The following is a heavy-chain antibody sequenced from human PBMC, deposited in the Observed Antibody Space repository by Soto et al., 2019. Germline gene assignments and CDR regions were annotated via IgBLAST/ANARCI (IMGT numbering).Heavy chain of an antibody. CDR3: ARGAVEMTTHYAA. V-gene: IGHV4-30-4*01. J-gene: IGHJ4*02. CDR2: IYYSGST. Sequence: QVQLQESGPGLVKPSQTLSLTCTVSGGSFDYYLSWIRQPPGKGLEWIGYIYYSGSTYYNPSLKSRATISIDTSKKQFSLKLSSVTAADTAVYYCARGAVEMTTHYAAGGQGTLVTVST. CDR1: GGSFDYY. D-gene: IGHD4-17*01.